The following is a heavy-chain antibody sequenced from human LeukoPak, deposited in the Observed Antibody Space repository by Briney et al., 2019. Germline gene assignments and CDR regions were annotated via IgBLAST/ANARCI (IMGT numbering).Heavy chain of an antibody. CDR3: ARGHVVTSLHI. CDR1: GYTFTDYY. Sequence: ASVKVSCKPSGYTFTDYYIHWVRQAPGQGLEWMGWINPNSGGTNYAQKFQGRVTVTRDTSISAAYMELSRLTSDDTAVYYCARGHVVTSLHIWGQGTMVTVSS. J-gene: IGHJ3*02. CDR2: INPNSGGT. V-gene: IGHV1-2*02. D-gene: IGHD2-21*02.